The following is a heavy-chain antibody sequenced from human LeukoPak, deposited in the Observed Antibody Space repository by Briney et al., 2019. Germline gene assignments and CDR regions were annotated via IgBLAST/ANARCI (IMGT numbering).Heavy chain of an antibody. J-gene: IGHJ5*02. CDR3: ARGPVTPIQNWFDP. CDR1: GYTFTGYY. CDR2: INPNSGDT. D-gene: IGHD4-17*01. Sequence: ASVKVSCKASGYTFTGYYLHWVRQAPGQGLEWMGRINPNSGDTNYAQKFQGRITLTRDTSISTAYMELSRLTSDDTAVNYCARGPVTPIQNWFDPWGQGTLVTVSS. V-gene: IGHV1-2*06.